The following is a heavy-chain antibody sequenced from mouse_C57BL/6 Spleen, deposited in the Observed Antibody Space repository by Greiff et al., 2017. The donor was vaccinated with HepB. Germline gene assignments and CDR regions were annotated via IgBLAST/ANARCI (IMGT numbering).Heavy chain of an antibody. J-gene: IGHJ3*01. Sequence: QVQLQQPGAELVKPGASVKLSCKASGYTFTSYWMHWVKQRPGQGLEWIGMIHPNSGSTNYNEKFKSKATLTVDKSSSTAYMQLSSLTSEDSAVYYCARIGFYYSSLAYWGQGTLVTVSA. CDR1: GYTFTSYW. CDR2: IHPNSGST. D-gene: IGHD2-12*01. CDR3: ARIGFYYSSLAY. V-gene: IGHV1-64*01.